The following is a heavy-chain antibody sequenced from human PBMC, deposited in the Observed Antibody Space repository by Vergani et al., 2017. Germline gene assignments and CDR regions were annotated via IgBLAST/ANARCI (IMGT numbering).Heavy chain of an antibody. V-gene: IGHV3-23*01. Sequence: EVQLLESGGGLVQPGGSLRLSCAASGFSFSSYAMTWVRQAPGKGLEWVSGISSSGGGTSYVDSVKGRFTISRDNSKNTLFLQMNSLRAEDTAVYYCAKDLVSSTSSLYIDYGGQGTLVTVPS. CDR1: GFSFSSYA. CDR3: AKDLVSSTSSLYIDY. J-gene: IGHJ4*02. CDR2: ISSSGGGT. D-gene: IGHD6-6*01.